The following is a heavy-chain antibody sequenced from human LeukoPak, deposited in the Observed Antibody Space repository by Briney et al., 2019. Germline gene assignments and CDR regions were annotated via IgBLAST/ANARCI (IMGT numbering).Heavy chain of an antibody. CDR1: GFTFSSYG. CDR2: IRYDGSNK. CDR3: ATGSGSGWYGRLDY. D-gene: IGHD6-19*01. J-gene: IGHJ4*02. Sequence: GGSLRLSCAASGFTFSSYGMHWVRQAPGKGLEWVAFIRYDGSNKYYVDSVKGRFTISRDNSKNTLYLQMNSLRAEDTAVYYCATGSGSGWYGRLDYWGQGTLVTVSS. V-gene: IGHV3-30*02.